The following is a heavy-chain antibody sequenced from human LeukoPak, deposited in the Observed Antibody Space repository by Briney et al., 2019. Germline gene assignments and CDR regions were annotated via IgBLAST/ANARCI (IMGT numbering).Heavy chain of an antibody. Sequence: PGGSLRLSCAASGFTFSSYAMSWVRQAPGKGLEWVSSISASGGSTYYADSVKGRFTISRDNSKNTLYLQMDSLRAEDTAVYFCAKEYRGFDYWGQGTLVTVSS. CDR2: ISASGGST. CDR1: GFTFSSYA. V-gene: IGHV3-23*01. J-gene: IGHJ4*02. CDR3: AKEYRGFDY. D-gene: IGHD5-12*01.